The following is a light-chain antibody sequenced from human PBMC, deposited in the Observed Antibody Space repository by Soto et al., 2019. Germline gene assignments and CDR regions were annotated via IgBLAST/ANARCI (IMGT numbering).Light chain of an antibody. CDR3: SSYTLTSTVV. CDR1: SSDIGGYNY. V-gene: IGLV2-14*01. J-gene: IGLJ2*01. CDR2: DVS. Sequence: QSVLTQPASESGSPGQSITISCTGTSSDIGGYNYVSWYQQHPGKAPKLMIYDVSDRPSGVSNRFSGSKSGNTASLTISGLQAEDEADYYCSSYTLTSTVVFGGGTKLTVL.